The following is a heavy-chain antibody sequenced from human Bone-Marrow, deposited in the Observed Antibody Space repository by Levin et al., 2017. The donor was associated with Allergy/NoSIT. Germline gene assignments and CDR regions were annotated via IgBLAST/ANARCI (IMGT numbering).Heavy chain of an antibody. J-gene: IGHJ4*02. V-gene: IGHV3-7*01. CDR1: GFTFSSYW. D-gene: IGHD3-22*01. CDR2: IKQDGSEK. CDR3: ARAQFGSSGYYFIY. Sequence: PGGSLRLSCAASGFTFSSYWMSWVRQAPGKGLEWVANIKQDGSEKYYVDSVKGRFTISRDNAKNSLYLQMNSLRAEDTAVYYCARAQFGSSGYYFIYWGQGTLVTVSS.